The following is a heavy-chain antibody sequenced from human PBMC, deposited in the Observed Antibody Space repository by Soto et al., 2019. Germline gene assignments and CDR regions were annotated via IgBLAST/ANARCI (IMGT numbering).Heavy chain of an antibody. CDR3: ARGGSIAARPGDYYYYYMDV. Sequence: SETLSLTCTVSGGSISSYYWSWIRQPPGKGLEWIGYIYYSGSTNYNPSLKSRVTISVDTSKNQFSLKLSSVTAADTAVYYCARGGSIAARPGDYYYYYMDVWGKGTTVTVSS. CDR2: IYYSGST. V-gene: IGHV4-59*01. J-gene: IGHJ6*03. D-gene: IGHD6-6*01. CDR1: GGSISSYY.